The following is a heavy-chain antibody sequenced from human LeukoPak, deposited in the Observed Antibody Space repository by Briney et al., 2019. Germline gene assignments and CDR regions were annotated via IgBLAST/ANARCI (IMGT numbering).Heavy chain of an antibody. J-gene: IGHJ4*02. Sequence: SGGSLRLSCAASGFTFSSHGMSWVRQAPGKGLEWVSGISGSGGGTFYADSVRGRFTISRDNSKNTVYLQMSSLRAEDTAVYYCAKSATTVTSNFDYWGQGTLVTVSS. CDR2: ISGSGGGT. V-gene: IGHV3-23*01. D-gene: IGHD4-17*01. CDR3: AKSATTVTSNFDY. CDR1: GFTFSSHG.